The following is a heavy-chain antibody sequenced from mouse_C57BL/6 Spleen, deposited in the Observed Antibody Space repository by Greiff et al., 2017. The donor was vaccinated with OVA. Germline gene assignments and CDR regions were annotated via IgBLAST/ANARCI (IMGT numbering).Heavy chain of an antibody. J-gene: IGHJ4*01. V-gene: IGHV1-53*01. CDR3: ARSDWDDYAMDY. CDR2: INPSNGGT. D-gene: IGHD4-1*01. CDR1: GYTFTSYW. Sequence: VQLQQSGTELVKPGASVKLSCKASGYTFTSYWMHWVKQRPGQGLEWIGNINPSNGGTNYNEKFKSKATLTVDKSSSTAYMQLSSLTSEDSAVYYCARSDWDDYAMDYWGQGTSVTVSS.